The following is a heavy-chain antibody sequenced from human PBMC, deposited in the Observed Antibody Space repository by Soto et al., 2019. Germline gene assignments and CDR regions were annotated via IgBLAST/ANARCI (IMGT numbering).Heavy chain of an antibody. Sequence: EVQLVESGGGLVQPGESLRLSCAASGFTFSSYWRHWVRQAPGKGLGWVSRINSDGSSTSYAGSVKGRFTFSRDNAKNTLYLQMNSLRAEDTAVYYCVRTSLVVAAATREDYWGQGTLVTVSS. D-gene: IGHD2-15*01. V-gene: IGHV3-74*01. CDR2: INSDGSST. CDR3: VRTSLVVAAATREDY. J-gene: IGHJ4*02. CDR1: GFTFSSYW.